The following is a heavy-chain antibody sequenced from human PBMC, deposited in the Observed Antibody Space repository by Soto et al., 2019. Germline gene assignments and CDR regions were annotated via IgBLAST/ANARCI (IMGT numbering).Heavy chain of an antibody. Sequence: QVQLVQSGAEVKKPGASVKVSCKTSGYTFTSDDINRVRQATGQGLEWMGWMNPNSGNTGYAQKFQGRVTMTRNTSISTAYMELSSLRSEDTAVYYSARGDSSWYLSDLWGRGTLVTVSS. CDR1: GYTFTSDD. CDR3: ARGDSSWYLSDL. J-gene: IGHJ2*01. V-gene: IGHV1-8*01. D-gene: IGHD6-13*01. CDR2: MNPNSGNT.